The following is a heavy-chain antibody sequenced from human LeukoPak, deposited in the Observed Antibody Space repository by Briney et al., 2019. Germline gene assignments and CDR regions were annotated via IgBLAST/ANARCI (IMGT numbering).Heavy chain of an antibody. CDR1: GGSISIYY. CDR3: ARESSGTYYNPLGQLDP. D-gene: IGHD3-10*01. CDR2: IFTSGIT. J-gene: IGHJ6*03. Sequence: SETLSLTCTVSGGSISIYYWNWIRQPAGKGLEWIGRIFTSGITNYNPSLKRRVTMSVDTSKNHFPLNLSSVTAADTAVYYCARESSGTYYNPLGQLDPWGKGTTVPVSS. V-gene: IGHV4-4*07.